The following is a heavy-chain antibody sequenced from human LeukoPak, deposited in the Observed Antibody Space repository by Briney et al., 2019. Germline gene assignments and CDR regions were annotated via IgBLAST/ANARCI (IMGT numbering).Heavy chain of an antibody. CDR3: ARDRRGVNYFDY. D-gene: IGHD3-10*01. J-gene: IGHJ4*02. Sequence: GGSLTLSCAASGFTVSSNYMSWVRQAPGKVLEWVSVIYSGGSTYYADSVKGRFTISRDNSKNTLYLQMNSLRAEDTAVYYCARDRRGVNYFDYWGQGTLVTVSS. V-gene: IGHV3-66*02. CDR1: GFTVSSNY. CDR2: IYSGGST.